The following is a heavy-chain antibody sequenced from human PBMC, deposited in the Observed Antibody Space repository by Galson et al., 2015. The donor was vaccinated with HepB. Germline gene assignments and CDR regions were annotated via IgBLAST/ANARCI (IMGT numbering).Heavy chain of an antibody. J-gene: IGHJ6*03. CDR2: ISGSSDTI. CDR1: RFTFGSYS. Sequence: SLRLSCAASRFTFGSYSMNWVRLAPGMGLEWVSYISGSSDTIYYADSAKGRFTVSRDNAENSLYLQMNSLRAADTAVYYCARASFSAPGQLLTLAGYYYMDVWGEGTTVTVSS. CDR3: ARASFSAPGQLLTLAGYYYMDV. D-gene: IGHD1-26*01. V-gene: IGHV3-48*01.